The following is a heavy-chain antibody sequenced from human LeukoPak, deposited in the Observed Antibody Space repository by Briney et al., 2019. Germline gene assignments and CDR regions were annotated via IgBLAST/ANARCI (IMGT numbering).Heavy chain of an antibody. V-gene: IGHV4-61*02. CDR3: ARAVLATKSEHWFDS. CDR1: GGSISSGNYY. J-gene: IGHJ5*01. D-gene: IGHD2-8*01. Sequence: TLSLTCTVSGGSISSGNYYWSWIREPAGKGLEWIGRIYTSGSTNYNPSLKSRVTISVDSSKNQFSLNLSSVTAADTAMYYCARAVLATKSEHWFDSWGQGTLVTVSS. CDR2: IYTSGST.